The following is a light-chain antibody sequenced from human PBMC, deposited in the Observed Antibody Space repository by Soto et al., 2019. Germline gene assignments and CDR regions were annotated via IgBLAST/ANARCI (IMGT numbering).Light chain of an antibody. CDR2: KNN. J-gene: IGLJ2*01. V-gene: IGLV1-47*01. CDR3: GTWDNGLSSVL. Sequence: QSVLTQPPSASGTPGQTVRISCSGGTSNIGSTYAFWYQQLPGTAPKLLIYKNNQRPSGVSDRFSGSKSGTSATLGITGLQTEDEADYYCGTWDNGLSSVLFGGGTKLTVL. CDR1: TSNIGSTY.